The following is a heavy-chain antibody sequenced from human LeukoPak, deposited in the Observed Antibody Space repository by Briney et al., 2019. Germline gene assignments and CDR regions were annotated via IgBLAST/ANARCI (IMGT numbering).Heavy chain of an antibody. CDR1: GGSISSYY. J-gene: IGHJ3*02. CDR3: ARDRWQWLAPYDAFDI. V-gene: IGHV4-59*12. CDR2: IYYSGST. D-gene: IGHD6-19*01. Sequence: SETLSLTCTVSGGSISSYYWSWIRQPPGKGLEWIGYIYYSGSTNYNPSLKSRVTISVDTSKNQFSLQLNSVTPEDTAVYYCARDRWQWLAPYDAFDIWGQGTMVTVSS.